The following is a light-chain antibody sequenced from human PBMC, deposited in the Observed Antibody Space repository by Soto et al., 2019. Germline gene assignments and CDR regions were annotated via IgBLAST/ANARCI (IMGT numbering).Light chain of an antibody. CDR1: QSISIY. V-gene: IGKV1-39*01. Sequence: DIQSTQSPSPLSASVGDRVTITCRASQSISIYLNWYQQKPGKAPKLLIYAASSLQSGVPSRFSGSGSGTDFTLTISSLQPEDFATYYCQQSYSTPRTFGQGTKVDIK. CDR3: QQSYSTPRT. J-gene: IGKJ1*01. CDR2: AAS.